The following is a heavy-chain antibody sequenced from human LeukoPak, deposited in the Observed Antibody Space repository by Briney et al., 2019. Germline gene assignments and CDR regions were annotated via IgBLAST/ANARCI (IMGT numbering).Heavy chain of an antibody. CDR1: GFTFSSYA. V-gene: IGHV3-23*01. D-gene: IGHD3-22*01. CDR2: ISGSGGST. Sequence: PGGSLRLSCAASGFTFSSYAMSWARQAPGKGLEWVSGISGSGGSTYYADSVKGRFTISRDNSRNTLYLQLNNLRAEDTAIYYCAKAYGTNGYYQLPIDFWGQGTLVTVSS. CDR3: AKAYGTNGYYQLPIDF. J-gene: IGHJ4*02.